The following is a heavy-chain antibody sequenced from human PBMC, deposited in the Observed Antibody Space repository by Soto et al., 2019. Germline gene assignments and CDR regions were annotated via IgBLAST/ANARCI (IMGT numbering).Heavy chain of an antibody. V-gene: IGHV3-30*03. D-gene: IGHD3-3*01. J-gene: IGHJ6*01. CDR2: ISYDGSNK. CDR3: ARVLRAPGNPGLVRFVAWLYLTGGMDV. Sequence: GGSLRLSCAASGFTFSSYGMHWVRQAPGKGLEWVAVISYDGSNKYYADSVKGRFTISRDNSKNTLYLQMNSLRAEDTAVYYCARVLRAPGNPGLVRFVAWLYLTGGMDVCGRRTTV. CDR1: GFTFSSYG.